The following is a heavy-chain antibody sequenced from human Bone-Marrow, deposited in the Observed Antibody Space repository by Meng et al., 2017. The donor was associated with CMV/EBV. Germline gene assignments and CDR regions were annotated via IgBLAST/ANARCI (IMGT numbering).Heavy chain of an antibody. D-gene: IGHD6-19*01. CDR2: VSYSGSN. V-gene: IGHV4-39*07. Sequence: SETLSLTCTVSGASISSTNYYWAWIRQPPGKGLQWIGTVSYSGSNYYSPSLKSRLSLSLDTPKNQVSLKLSSVTAADTAVYYCARSGPTNYDPGIAVAGARDPYYYYGMDVWGQGTTVTVSS. CDR3: ARSGPTNYDPGIAVAGARDPYYYYGMDV. J-gene: IGHJ6*02. CDR1: GASISSTNYY.